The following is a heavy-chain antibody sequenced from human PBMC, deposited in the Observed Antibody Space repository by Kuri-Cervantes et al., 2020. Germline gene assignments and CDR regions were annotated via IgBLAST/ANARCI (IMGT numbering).Heavy chain of an antibody. J-gene: IGHJ4*02. D-gene: IGHD4-23*01. Sequence: GGSLRLSCAASGFTFSSYAMHWVRQAPGKGLEWVAVISSNKYYADSVKGRFTISRDNSKNTLYLQMNSLRAEDTAVYYCASGGNSHFDYWGQGTLVTVSS. CDR1: GFTFSSYA. CDR3: ASGGNSHFDY. V-gene: IGHV3-30-3*01. CDR2: ISSNK.